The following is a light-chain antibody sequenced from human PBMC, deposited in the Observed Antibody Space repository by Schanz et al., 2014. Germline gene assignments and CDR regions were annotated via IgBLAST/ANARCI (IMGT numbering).Light chain of an antibody. Sequence: QSALTQPPSVSGSPGQSVTISCTGTGSDIGAYNRVSWYRQPPGSAPQVILYEVTNRPSGVPDRFSGSKSGNTASLTISGLQADDEADYHFCSLSADSTWVFGGGTKLTV. CDR1: GSDIGAYNR. CDR3: CSLSADSTWV. CDR2: EVT. V-gene: IGLV2-18*02. J-gene: IGLJ3*02.